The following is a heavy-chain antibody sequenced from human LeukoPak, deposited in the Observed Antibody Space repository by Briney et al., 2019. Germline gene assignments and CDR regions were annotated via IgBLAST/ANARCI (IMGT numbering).Heavy chain of an antibody. Sequence: SQTLSLTCTVSGGSTSSGSYYWSWIRQPAGKGLEWIGRIYTSGSTNYNPSLKSRVTISVDTSKNQFSLKLSSVTAADTAVYYCARADFWSGKFDYWGQGTLVTVSS. V-gene: IGHV4-61*02. J-gene: IGHJ4*02. CDR3: ARADFWSGKFDY. CDR1: GGSTSSGSYY. CDR2: IYTSGST. D-gene: IGHD3-3*01.